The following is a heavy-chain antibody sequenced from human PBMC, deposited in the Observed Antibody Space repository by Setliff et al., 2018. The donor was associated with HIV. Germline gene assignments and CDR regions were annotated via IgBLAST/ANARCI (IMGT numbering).Heavy chain of an antibody. J-gene: IGHJ3*02. D-gene: IGHD3-22*01. Sequence: PGGSLRLSCATSGFAFSDYDFHWVRQVTGEGLEWVSAIGTGGDTYYADSVKGRFTISREDARNSGYLQMNSLRDDDTAVYFCARTAYYRDSSGYYSVAFDMWGPGTMVTVSS. CDR3: ARTAYYRDSSGYYSVAFDM. CDR1: GFAFSDYD. CDR2: IGTGGDT. V-gene: IGHV3-13*01.